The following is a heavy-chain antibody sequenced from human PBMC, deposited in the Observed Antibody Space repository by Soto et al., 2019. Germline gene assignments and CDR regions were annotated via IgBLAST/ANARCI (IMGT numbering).Heavy chain of an antibody. Sequence: QVQLVQSGAEVKKPGASVKVSCKASGYTFTSYGISWVRQAPGQGLEWMGWINAYNGNTNYAQKPEGXXTMTTDTSTSTAYMALRTLRSDDTAVYYCARDPVAGTYFDYWGQGALVTVSS. CDR1: GYTFTSYG. CDR2: INAYNGNT. V-gene: IGHV1-18*01. CDR3: ARDPVAGTYFDY. J-gene: IGHJ4*02. D-gene: IGHD6-19*01.